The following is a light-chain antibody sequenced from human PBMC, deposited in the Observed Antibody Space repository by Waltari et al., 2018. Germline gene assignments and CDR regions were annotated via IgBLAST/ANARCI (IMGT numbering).Light chain of an antibody. CDR1: SSDIGGYNF. Sequence: QSALTQPASVSGSPGQSITISCTGTSSDIGGYNFVSWYQQYPGKVPKLIIYDVNNRPSGVSNRFSGSKSGDTASLTISGLQAEDDADYYCSSYISSDIPVVFGGGTKLTVL. V-gene: IGLV2-14*03. J-gene: IGLJ2*01. CDR2: DVN. CDR3: SSYISSDIPVV.